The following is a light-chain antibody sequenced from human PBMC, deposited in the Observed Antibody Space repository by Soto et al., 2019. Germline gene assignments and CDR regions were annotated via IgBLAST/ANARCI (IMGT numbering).Light chain of an antibody. CDR3: SSYTSSSTLLYV. CDR2: DVS. CDR1: SSDVGGYNY. V-gene: IGLV2-14*01. Sequence: QSALTQPASVSGSPGQAITISCTGTSSDVGGYNYVSWYQQHPGKAPKLMIYDVSNRPSGVSNRFSGSKSGNTASLTISGLQAEDEADYSCSSYTSSSTLLYVFGTGTKVTV. J-gene: IGLJ1*01.